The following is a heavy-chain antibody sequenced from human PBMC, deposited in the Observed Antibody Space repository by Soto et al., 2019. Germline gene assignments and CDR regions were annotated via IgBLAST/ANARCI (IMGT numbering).Heavy chain of an antibody. CDR2: ITNVDTDT. V-gene: IGHV3-23*01. CDR3: AKTRAGWPVPLDP. D-gene: IGHD6-19*01. J-gene: IGHJ5*02. Sequence: GGSLRLSCAASGFTFRSYAMSWVRQAPGKGLQWVSTITNVDTDTYYTDSVKGRFTVSRDNSKNTLYLQMNSLRDEDAAVYYCAKTRAGWPVPLDPWGQGALVTVSS. CDR1: GFTFRSYA.